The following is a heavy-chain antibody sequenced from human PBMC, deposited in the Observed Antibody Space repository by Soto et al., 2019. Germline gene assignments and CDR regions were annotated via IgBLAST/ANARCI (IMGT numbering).Heavy chain of an antibody. Sequence: TGGSLRLSCAASGFTFSSYWMSWVRQAPGKGLEWVAVISRDGGTKYYADSVKGRFTISRDNSRNTLFLEMNSLRGDDMAVYYCTGEVASGYWGQGTLVTVSS. V-gene: IGHV3-30*03. D-gene: IGHD2-8*02. CDR1: GFTFSSYW. CDR3: TGEVASGY. CDR2: ISRDGGTK. J-gene: IGHJ4*02.